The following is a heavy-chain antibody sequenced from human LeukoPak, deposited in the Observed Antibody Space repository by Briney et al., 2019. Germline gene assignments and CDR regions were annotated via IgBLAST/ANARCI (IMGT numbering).Heavy chain of an antibody. CDR2: ISAHNGNT. CDR3: ARESYCSGGNCYSGAGDY. CDR1: GDTFSNYG. D-gene: IGHD2-15*01. Sequence: ASVKVSCKASGDTFSNYGITWVRQAPGQGLEWMGWISAHNGNTKYAQNLQGRVTMTTDTSTSTAYMELRRLTSDDTAVYYCARESYCSGGNCYSGAGDYWGQGTLVSVSS. V-gene: IGHV1-18*01. J-gene: IGHJ4*02.